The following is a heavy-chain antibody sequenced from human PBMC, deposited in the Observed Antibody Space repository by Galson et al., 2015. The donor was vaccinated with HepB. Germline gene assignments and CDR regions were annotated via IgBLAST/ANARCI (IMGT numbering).Heavy chain of an antibody. Sequence: SVKVSCKASGYTFNGYHIHWVRQAPGQGPEWMGRINPSSGATNFTEKFQGRVTMTRDTSISTAYVEVRRLTSDDTGIYYCARWGYGDFGLDYWGQGTLVTVSS. CDR3: ARWGYGDFGLDY. CDR2: INPSSGAT. V-gene: IGHV1-2*05. J-gene: IGHJ4*02. CDR1: GYTFNGYH. D-gene: IGHD4-17*01.